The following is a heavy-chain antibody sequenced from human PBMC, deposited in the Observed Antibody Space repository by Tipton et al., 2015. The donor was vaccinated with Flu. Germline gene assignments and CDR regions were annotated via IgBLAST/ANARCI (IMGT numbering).Heavy chain of an antibody. CDR2: INHSGST. Sequence: TLSLTCAVYGGSFSGYYWSWIRQPPGKGLEWIGEINHSGSTNYNPSLKSRVTISVDTSKNQFSLKLSSVTAADTAVYYCAASGSLAFERWGQGTLVTVSS. D-gene: IGHD1-26*01. V-gene: IGHV4-34*01. CDR3: AASGSLAFER. J-gene: IGHJ5*02. CDR1: GGSFSGYY.